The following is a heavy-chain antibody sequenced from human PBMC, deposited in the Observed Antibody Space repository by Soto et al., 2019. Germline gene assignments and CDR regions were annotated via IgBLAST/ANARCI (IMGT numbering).Heavy chain of an antibody. CDR2: INRDGSST. J-gene: IGHJ4*02. CDR1: GFTFSSYW. CDR3: ARDGGSYYYDSSGYYD. D-gene: IGHD3-22*01. Sequence: GGSLRLSCAASGFTFSSYWMHWVRQAPGKGLVWVSRINRDGSSTNYADSARGRVTISRDNAKNTLYLQVNGLRAEDTAVYYCARDGGSYYYDSSGYYDWGQGTLVTVSS. V-gene: IGHV3-74*01.